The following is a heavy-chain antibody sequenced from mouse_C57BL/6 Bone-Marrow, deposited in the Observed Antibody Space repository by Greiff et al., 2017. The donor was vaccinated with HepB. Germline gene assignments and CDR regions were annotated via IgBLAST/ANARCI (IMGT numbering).Heavy chain of an antibody. V-gene: IGHV1-64*01. D-gene: IGHD2-3*01. CDR3: ARSRFDANWYFDV. CDR1: GYTFTSYW. CDR2: IHPNSGST. J-gene: IGHJ1*03. Sequence: QVQLQQPGAELVKPGASVKLSCKASGYTFTSYWMHWVKQRPGQGLEWIGMIHPNSGSTNYNEKFKSKATLTVDKSSSTAYMQLSSLTSEDSAVYYCARSRFDANWYFDVWGTGTKVTVSS.